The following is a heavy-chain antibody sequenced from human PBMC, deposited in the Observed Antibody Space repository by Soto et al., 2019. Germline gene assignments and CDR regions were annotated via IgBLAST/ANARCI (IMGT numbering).Heavy chain of an antibody. Sequence: PGGSLRLSCAASGFTFSSYAMSWVRQSTGDRLERSTALSGSGGSTYYADYVKGRFTISRDNFKNTLYLQKNSQSAEDTAVYYCAKLDFGYGMDGWGQGITFTVAS. D-gene: IGHD3-3*01. J-gene: IGHJ6*02. CDR3: AKLDFGYGMDG. CDR2: LSGSGGST. CDR1: GFTFSSYA. V-gene: IGHV3-23*01.